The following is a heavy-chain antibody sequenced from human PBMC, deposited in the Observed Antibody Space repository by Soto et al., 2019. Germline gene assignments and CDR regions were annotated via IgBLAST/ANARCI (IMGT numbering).Heavy chain of an antibody. CDR2: INHSEST. V-gene: IGHV4-34*01. J-gene: IGHJ4*02. D-gene: IGHD3-10*01. Sequence: QVQLQQWGAGLLKPSETLSLTCAVYGGSFSGYYWSWIRQPPGKGLEWIGEINHSESTNYNPSLKSLVTKSVDTAKNNFSQKLSSVTAADTAVYYCARVGLWYGELAEYWGQGTLVTVSS. CDR3: ARVGLWYGELAEY. CDR1: GGSFSGYY.